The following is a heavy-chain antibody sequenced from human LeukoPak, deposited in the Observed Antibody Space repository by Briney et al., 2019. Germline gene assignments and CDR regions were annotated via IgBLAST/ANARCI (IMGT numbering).Heavy chain of an antibody. J-gene: IGHJ6*03. Sequence: SETLSLTCTVSGGSLSSHYWSWIRQSPGKGLEWGGDISFSGYTKYNPSLKSRVLISVDTSKHQFSLRLSSVTGADTAVYYCARGEGRAQKDTYYNHYYSMDVWGKGTTVTASS. CDR2: ISFSGYT. D-gene: IGHD2-15*01. CDR3: ARGEGRAQKDTYYNHYYSMDV. V-gene: IGHV4-59*11. CDR1: GGSLSSHY.